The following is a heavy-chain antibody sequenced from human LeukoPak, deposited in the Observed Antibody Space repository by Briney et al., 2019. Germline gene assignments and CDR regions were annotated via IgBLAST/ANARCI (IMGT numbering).Heavy chain of an antibody. Sequence: SQTLSLTCTVSGGSISSGDYYWSWIRQPPGKGLEWIGYIYYSGSTYYNPSLKSRVTISVDTSKNQFSPKLSSVTAADTAVYYCARNLVPAAFDYWGQGTLVTVSS. V-gene: IGHV4-30-4*08. J-gene: IGHJ4*02. CDR2: IYYSGST. D-gene: IGHD2-2*01. CDR3: ARNLVPAAFDY. CDR1: GGSISSGDYY.